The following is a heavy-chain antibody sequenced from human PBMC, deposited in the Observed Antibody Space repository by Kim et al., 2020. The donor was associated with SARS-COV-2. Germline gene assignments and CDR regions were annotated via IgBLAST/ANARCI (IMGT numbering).Heavy chain of an antibody. Sequence: SETLSLTCTVSGGSISSSSYYWGWIRQPPGKGLEWIGSIYYSGSTYYNPSLKSRVTISVATSKNQFSLKLSSVTAADTAVYHCARVRLYDRSGYPHHYFDYWGQGPLVTVSS. J-gene: IGHJ4*02. D-gene: IGHD3-22*01. CDR1: GGSISSSSYY. CDR2: IYYSGST. V-gene: IGHV4-39*07. CDR3: ARVRLYDRSGYPHHYFDY.